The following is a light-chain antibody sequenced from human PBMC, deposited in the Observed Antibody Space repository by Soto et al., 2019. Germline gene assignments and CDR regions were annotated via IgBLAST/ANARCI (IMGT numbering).Light chain of an antibody. CDR3: AAWDDSLSGYV. Sequence: QSDLTQPPSASGTPVQSLTISCSGSSSNIGSNYLYWYQQLPGTAPKLLIYRNNQRPSGVPDRFSGSKSGTSASLAIRGLRSEDEADYYCAAWDDSLSGYVFGTGTKVTVL. V-gene: IGLV1-47*01. CDR1: SSNIGSNY. J-gene: IGLJ1*01. CDR2: RNN.